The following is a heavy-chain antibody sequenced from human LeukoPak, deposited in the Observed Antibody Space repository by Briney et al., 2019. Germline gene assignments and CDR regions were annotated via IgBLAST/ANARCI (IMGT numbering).Heavy chain of an antibody. CDR2: ISYDGNNK. V-gene: IGHV3-30-3*01. CDR1: GFTFNHFA. CDR3: ARDLETLAARNELIWSNWIDP. D-gene: IGHD6-6*01. Sequence: GGSLRLSCAASGFTFNHFAMHWVRQAPGKGLEWVAVISYDGNNKYHADSVKGRLTISRDNSKDTLYLQMNSLRGDDTAMYYCARDLETLAARNELIWSNWIDPWGQGTLVTVSS. J-gene: IGHJ5*02.